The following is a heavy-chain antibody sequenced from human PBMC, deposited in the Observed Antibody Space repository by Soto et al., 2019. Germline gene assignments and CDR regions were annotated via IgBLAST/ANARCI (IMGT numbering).Heavy chain of an antibody. CDR1: GYTFTSYY. CDR3: AIGGTIFGVVIYYYYGMEV. Sequence: ASVRVSCKASGYTFTSYYMHWVRQAPGQGLESMGIINPSGGSTSYAQKFQGRVTRTRDTSTSTVYMELSRLRSEDTAVYYCAIGGTIFGVVIYYYYGMEVWGQGSTVTVSS. D-gene: IGHD3-3*01. V-gene: IGHV1-46*01. J-gene: IGHJ6*02. CDR2: INPSGGST.